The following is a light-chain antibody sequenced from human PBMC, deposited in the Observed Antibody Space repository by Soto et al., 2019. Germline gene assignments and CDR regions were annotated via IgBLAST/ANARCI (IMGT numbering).Light chain of an antibody. Sequence: QPVLTQPPSASGTPGQRVTISCSGSSSNIGSNYVYWYQQLPGTAPKLLIYRNNQRPSGVPDRFFGSKSGTSASLAISGLRSEDEADYYCAAWDDSLSGWVFGGGTQLTVL. CDR2: RNN. CDR1: SSNIGSNY. V-gene: IGLV1-47*01. CDR3: AAWDDSLSGWV. J-gene: IGLJ3*02.